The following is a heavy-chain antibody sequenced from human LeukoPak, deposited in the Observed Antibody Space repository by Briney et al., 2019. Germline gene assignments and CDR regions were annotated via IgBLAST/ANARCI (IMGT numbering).Heavy chain of an antibody. J-gene: IGHJ4*02. CDR3: TRRGGSTGWGAFDY. Sequence: GGSLRLSCAASGFTFSSYTVNWVRQAPGKGLEWVSSISGSDGRTFYADSVKGRFTISRDNSQNTLYMQMSSLRAEDTAIYYCTRRGGSTGWGAFDYWGQGTLITVSS. D-gene: IGHD6-19*01. CDR2: ISGSDGRT. CDR1: GFTFSSYT. V-gene: IGHV3-23*01.